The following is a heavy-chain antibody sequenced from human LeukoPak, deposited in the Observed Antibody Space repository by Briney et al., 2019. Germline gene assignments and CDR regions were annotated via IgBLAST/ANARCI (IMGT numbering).Heavy chain of an antibody. CDR2: MNPNSGHT. J-gene: IGHJ4*02. V-gene: IGHV1-8*01. Sequence: GASVKVSCTASGYTFTTNDINWVRQAAGQGLEWMGWMNPNSGHTDYAPKFQGRITMARNTSINTAYMELSSLTSEDTAVYLCAREVSGDFALDSWGQGTLVTVSS. CDR3: AREVSGDFALDS. CDR1: GYTFTTND.